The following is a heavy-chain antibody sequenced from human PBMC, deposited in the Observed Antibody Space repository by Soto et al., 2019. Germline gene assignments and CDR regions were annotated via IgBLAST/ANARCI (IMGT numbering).Heavy chain of an antibody. CDR1: GYTFTSYG. J-gene: IGHJ4*02. D-gene: IGHD3-9*01. CDR2: ISAYNGNT. CDR3: ARAYYDILTGYPWYFDY. Sequence: ASVKVSWKASGYTFTSYGISWVRQAPGQGLEWMGWISAYNGNTNYAQKLQGRVTMTTDTSTSTAYLELRSLRSDDTAVYYCARAYYDILTGYPWYFDYWGQGTLVTVSS. V-gene: IGHV1-18*01.